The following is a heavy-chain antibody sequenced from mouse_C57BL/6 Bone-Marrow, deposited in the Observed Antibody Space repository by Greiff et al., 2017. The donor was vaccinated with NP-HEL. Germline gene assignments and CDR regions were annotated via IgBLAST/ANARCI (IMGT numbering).Heavy chain of an antibody. CDR1: GYTFTSYW. Sequence: QVQLQQPGAELVKPGASVKLSCKASGYTFTSYWMQWVKQRPGQGLEWIGEIDPSDSYTNYNQHFKGKGTLSVDTSSSTAYMQLSSLTSEDSAVYYCARSGWLHLYYFDYWGQGTTLTVSS. CDR2: IDPSDSYT. V-gene: IGHV1-50*01. D-gene: IGHD2-3*01. J-gene: IGHJ2*01. CDR3: ARSGWLHLYYFDY.